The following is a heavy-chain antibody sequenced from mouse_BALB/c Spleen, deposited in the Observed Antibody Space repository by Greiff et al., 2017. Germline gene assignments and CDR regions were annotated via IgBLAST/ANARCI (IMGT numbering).Heavy chain of an antibody. D-gene: IGHD2-4*01. CDR1: GYAFSSYW. CDR2: IYPGDGDT. Sequence: VQLQQSGAELVRPGSSVKISCKASGYAFSSYWMNWVKQRPGQGLEWIGQIYPGDGDTNYNGKFKGKATLTADKSSSTAYMQLSSLTSEDSAVYFCARFPLYDYGGRAMDYWGQGTSVTVSS. J-gene: IGHJ4*01. CDR3: ARFPLYDYGGRAMDY. V-gene: IGHV1-80*01.